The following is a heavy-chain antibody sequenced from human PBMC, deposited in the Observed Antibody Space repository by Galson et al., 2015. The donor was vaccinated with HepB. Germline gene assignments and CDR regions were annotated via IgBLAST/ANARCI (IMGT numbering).Heavy chain of an antibody. D-gene: IGHD3-22*01. J-gene: IGHJ1*01. V-gene: IGHV4-34*01. CDR2: INHSGST. CDR1: GGSFSGYY. CDR3: ARKMNPYYYDSSGPFQH. Sequence: SETLSLTCAVYGGSFSGYYWSWIRQPPGKGLEWIGEINHSGSTNYNPSLKSRVTISVDTSKNQLSLKLSSVTAADTAVYYCARKMNPYYYDSSGPFQHWGQGTLVTVSS.